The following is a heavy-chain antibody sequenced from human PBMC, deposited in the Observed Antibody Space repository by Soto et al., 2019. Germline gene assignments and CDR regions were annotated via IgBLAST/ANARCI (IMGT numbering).Heavy chain of an antibody. CDR3: ARISITGDQGYYYYAMDV. CDR1: GGSISGGDFY. Sequence: QVQLQESGPGLVKPSQTLSLTCTVSGGSISGGDFYWTWIRQHPGKGLEWIGYIFYSGTTYYNPSLESRLTISEDTSKNQFSLKLRSVTAADTAVYYCARISITGDQGYYYYAMDVWGQGTTVTVSS. J-gene: IGHJ6*02. D-gene: IGHD7-27*01. V-gene: IGHV4-31*03. CDR2: IFYSGTT.